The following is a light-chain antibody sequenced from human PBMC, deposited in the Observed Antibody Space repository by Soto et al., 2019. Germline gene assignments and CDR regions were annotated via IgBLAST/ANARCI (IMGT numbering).Light chain of an antibody. V-gene: IGLV2-11*01. Sequence: QSALTQPRSVSGSPGQSVTISCTGTSSDVGGYDYVSWYQQHPGKAPQLMIYDVSERPSGVPDRFSGSKSGNTASLTISGLQAEDEADYYRCSYAGSYTYVFGTGTKLTVL. J-gene: IGLJ1*01. CDR3: CSYAGSYTYV. CDR2: DVS. CDR1: SSDVGGYDY.